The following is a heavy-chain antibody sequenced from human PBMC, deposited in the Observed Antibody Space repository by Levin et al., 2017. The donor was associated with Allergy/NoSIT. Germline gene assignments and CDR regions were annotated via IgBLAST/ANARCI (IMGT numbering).Heavy chain of an antibody. CDR2: INSDGSST. CDR1: GFTFSSYW. CDR3: ARDSSGWYPLNYFDY. V-gene: IGHV3-74*01. Sequence: SCAASGFTFSSYWMHWVRQAPGKGLVWVSRINSDGSSTSYADSVKGRFTISRDNAKNTLYLQMNSLRAEDTAVYYCARDSSGWYPLNYFDYWGQGTLVTVSS. J-gene: IGHJ4*02. D-gene: IGHD6-19*01.